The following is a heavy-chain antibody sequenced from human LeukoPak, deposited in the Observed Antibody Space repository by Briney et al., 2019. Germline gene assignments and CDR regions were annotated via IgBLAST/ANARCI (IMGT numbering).Heavy chain of an antibody. CDR2: ISYDGSNK. D-gene: IGHD5-12*01. CDR1: GFTFSSYG. J-gene: IGHJ4*02. V-gene: IGHV3-30*18. Sequence: GGSLRLSCAASGFTFSSYGMHWVRQAPGKGLEWVAVISYDGSNKYYADSVKGRFTISRDNSKNTLYLQMNSLRAEDTAVYYCAKDLLDIVATGPDYWGQGTLVTVSS. CDR3: AKDLLDIVATGPDY.